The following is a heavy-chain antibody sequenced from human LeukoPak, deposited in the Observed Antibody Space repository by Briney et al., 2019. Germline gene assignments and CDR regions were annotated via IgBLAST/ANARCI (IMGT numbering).Heavy chain of an antibody. CDR3: ARGSPGTEYYYDSSGYYNALGY. Sequence: SQTLSLTCAISGDSVSSNSAAWNWIRQSPSRGLEWLGRTYYRSKWYNDYAVSVKSRITINPDTSKNQFSLQLNSVTPEDTAVYYCARGSPGTEYYYDSSGYYNALGYWGQGTLVTVSS. D-gene: IGHD3-22*01. CDR2: TYYRSKWYN. J-gene: IGHJ4*02. CDR1: GDSVSSNSAA. V-gene: IGHV6-1*01.